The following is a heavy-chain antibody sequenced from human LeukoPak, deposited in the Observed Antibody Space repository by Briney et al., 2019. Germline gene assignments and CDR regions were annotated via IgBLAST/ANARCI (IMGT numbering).Heavy chain of an antibody. CDR3: ASSKDHYCHY. J-gene: IGHJ4*02. V-gene: IGHV3-7*05. Sequence: GGSLRLSCAASGFSFSDSWMTWVRQTPGKGLQWVASIHQDAGEKQYLDSVRGRFTISRDNAKNSLYPQMNSLRVEDTAVYYCASSKDHYCHYWGQGTLVTVSS. CDR2: IHQDAGEK. CDR1: GFSFSDSW.